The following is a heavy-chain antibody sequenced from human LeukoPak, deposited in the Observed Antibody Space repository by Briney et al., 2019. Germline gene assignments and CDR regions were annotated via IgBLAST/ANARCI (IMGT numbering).Heavy chain of an antibody. V-gene: IGHV3-48*01. CDR3: VGEGRQLALFDY. Sequence: GGSLRLSYAASGLTFSTYSMTWVRQAPGRGLEWVAYITSDSSVIYYADSVKGRFTISRDNAKESLYLQMNSLRVEDTAVYYCVGEGRQLALFDYWGQGTLVTVSS. CDR2: ITSDSSVI. D-gene: IGHD6-6*01. CDR1: GLTFSTYS. J-gene: IGHJ4*02.